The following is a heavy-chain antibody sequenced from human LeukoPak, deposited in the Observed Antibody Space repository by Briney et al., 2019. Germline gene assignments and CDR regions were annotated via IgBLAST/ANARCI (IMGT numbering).Heavy chain of an antibody. CDR3: AKMKGHPLPKYYMDV. CDR1: GFTFSGFA. V-gene: IGHV3-23*01. D-gene: IGHD1-26*01. Sequence: PGGSLRLSCAASGFTFSGFAMSWVRRTPGKGLEWVSGISGSGDNTLYADSVMGRFTISRDNSKNTLYLEMNSLRAEDTAIYYCAKMKGHPLPKYYMDVWGQGTTVTVPS. CDR2: ISGSGDNT. J-gene: IGHJ6*01.